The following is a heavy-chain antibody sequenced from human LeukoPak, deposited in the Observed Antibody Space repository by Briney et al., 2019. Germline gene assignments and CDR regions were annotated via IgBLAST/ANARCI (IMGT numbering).Heavy chain of an antibody. CDR2: ISAYNGNT. Sequence: ASVKVSCKASGYTFTSYGISWARQAPGQGLEWMGWISAYNGNTNYAQKLQGRVTMTTDTSTSTAYMELRSLRSDDTAVYYCARDLGIQLWIRDPRFDYWAREPWSPSPQ. J-gene: IGHJ4*02. CDR1: GYTFTSYG. D-gene: IGHD5-18*01. CDR3: ARDLGIQLWIRDPRFDY. V-gene: IGHV1-18*01.